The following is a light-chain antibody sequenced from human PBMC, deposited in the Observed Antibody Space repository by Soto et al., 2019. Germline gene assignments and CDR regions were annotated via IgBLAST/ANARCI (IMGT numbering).Light chain of an antibody. CDR2: GVN. Sequence: QSALTQPASVSGSPGQWITISCTGTSSDIGYYNYVSWYRQPPGKAPKLIIYGVNHRPSGVSDRFSGSKSGNTASLIISGLQAEDEADYYCTSYTRTTTRVVFGGGTQVTVL. V-gene: IGLV2-14*01. CDR1: SSDIGYYNY. J-gene: IGLJ3*02. CDR3: TSYTRTTTRVV.